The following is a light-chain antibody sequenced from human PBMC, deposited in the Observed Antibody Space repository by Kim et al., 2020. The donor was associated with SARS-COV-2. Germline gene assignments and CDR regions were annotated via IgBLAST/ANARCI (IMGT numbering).Light chain of an antibody. CDR3: MQATQFPHS. CDR2: KIS. J-gene: IGKJ2*03. CDR1: PSPVPSEGNTF. V-gene: IGKV2-24*01. Sequence: PAARPCRSSPSPVPSEGNTFFGLLQQKPRQPPRLLIFKISNRFCGVPERFRGSGAGTDFTPKISRVEAEDVGVYYCMQATQFPHSFGQGTKLEIK.